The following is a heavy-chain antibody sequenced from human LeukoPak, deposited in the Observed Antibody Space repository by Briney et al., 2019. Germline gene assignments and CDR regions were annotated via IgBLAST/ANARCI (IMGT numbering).Heavy chain of an antibody. Sequence: ASVKVSCTASGYTFINYYLHWVRQAPGQGLEWMGIINPSSGGTSYAQKFQGRVTMTRATSTSTVYTELSSLRPEDTAVYYCARDPSYYGGDCYAFDIWGQGTMVTVSS. D-gene: IGHD2-21*02. J-gene: IGHJ3*02. CDR1: GYTFINYY. CDR3: ARDPSYYGGDCYAFDI. CDR2: INPSSGGT. V-gene: IGHV1-46*01.